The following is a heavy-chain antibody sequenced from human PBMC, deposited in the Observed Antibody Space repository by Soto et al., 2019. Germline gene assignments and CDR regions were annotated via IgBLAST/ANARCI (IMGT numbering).Heavy chain of an antibody. CDR2: INAGNGNT. CDR3: ARDTAPEYYYYGMDV. J-gene: IGHJ6*02. V-gene: IGHV1-3*01. Sequence: ASVKVSCKASGYTFTSYAMHWVRQAPGQRLEWMGWINAGNGNTKYSQKFQGRVTITRDTSASTAYMELSSLRSEDTAVYYCARDTAPEYYYYGMDVWGQGTTVTVSS. CDR1: GYTFTSYA.